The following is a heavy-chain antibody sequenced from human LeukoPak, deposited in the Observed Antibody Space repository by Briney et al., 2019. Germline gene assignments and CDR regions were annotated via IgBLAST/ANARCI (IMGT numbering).Heavy chain of an antibody. V-gene: IGHV3-30*04. CDR1: GFTFSSYA. CDR2: ISYDGSNK. Sequence: GRSLRLSCAASGFTFSSYAMHWVRQAPGKGLEWVAVISYDGSNKYYADSVKGRFTISRDNSKNTLYLQMNSLRAEDTAVYYCARVGGVVRGVGIDYWGQGTLVTVSS. J-gene: IGHJ4*02. D-gene: IGHD3-10*01. CDR3: ARVGGVVRGVGIDY.